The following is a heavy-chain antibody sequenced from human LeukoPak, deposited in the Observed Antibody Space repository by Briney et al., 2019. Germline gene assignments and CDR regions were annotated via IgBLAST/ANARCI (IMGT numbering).Heavy chain of an antibody. CDR1: GFTVTSNH. J-gene: IGHJ4*02. Sequence: GGSLRLSCVASGFTVTSNHMNWVRQAPGKGLECVSIIYSGGTTYYADSVKGRFTISRDNSKNALYLQMNSLRAEDTAGYYCARDSSSHYYFDYWGQGTLVTVSS. CDR3: ARDSSSHYYFDY. D-gene: IGHD2-2*01. CDR2: IYSGGTT. V-gene: IGHV3-53*01.